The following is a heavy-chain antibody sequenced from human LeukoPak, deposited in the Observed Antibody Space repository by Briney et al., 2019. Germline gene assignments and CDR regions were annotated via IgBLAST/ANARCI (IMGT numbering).Heavy chain of an antibody. D-gene: IGHD1-26*01. CDR3: ARVYSGSMGY. J-gene: IGHJ4*02. V-gene: IGHV3-30-3*01. CDR1: GFTFSSYA. CDR2: ISHDGSNK. Sequence: GGSLRLSCAASGFTFSSYAMHWVRQAPGKGLEWVAVISHDGSNKYYADSVKGRFTISRDNSKNTLYLQMSSLRAEDTAVYYCARVYSGSMGYWGQGTLVTVSS.